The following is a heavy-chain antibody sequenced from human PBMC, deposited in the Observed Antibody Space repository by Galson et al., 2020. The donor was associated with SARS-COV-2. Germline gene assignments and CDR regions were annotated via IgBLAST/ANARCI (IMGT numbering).Heavy chain of an antibody. CDR3: AKLGGGEAGGSWFRVEY. Sequence: AGSLTLSCAASGLTFSVYGMHWVRQAPGKRLAWVAMNWFDGRKEYYADSLKGRFSISRDNSKNTLYLQMHGLRVDDTAFYYCAKLGGGEAGGSWFRVEYGGQGGLVIVSS. V-gene: IGHV3-33*06. D-gene: IGHD6-13*01. CDR1: GLTFSVYG. J-gene: IGHJ4*02. CDR2: NWFDGRKE.